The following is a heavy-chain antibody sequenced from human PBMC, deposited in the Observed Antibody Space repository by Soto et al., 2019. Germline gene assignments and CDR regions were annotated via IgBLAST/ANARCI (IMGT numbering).Heavy chain of an antibody. CDR3: ARGSWFDP. CDR1: GYSFTNND. Sequence: ASVKVSCKASGYSFTNNDVSWVRQATGQGLEWMGWMNPGSGDTGYAQKFQGRVTMTRDISIATAYMELSSLRSDDTAVYYCARGSWFDPWGPGTVVTVSS. CDR2: MNPGSGDT. J-gene: IGHJ5*02. V-gene: IGHV1-8*01.